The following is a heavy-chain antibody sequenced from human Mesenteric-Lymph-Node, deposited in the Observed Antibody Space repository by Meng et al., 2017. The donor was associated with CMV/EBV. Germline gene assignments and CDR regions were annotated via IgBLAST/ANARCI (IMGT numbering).Heavy chain of an antibody. J-gene: IGHJ6*02. CDR1: GYTFTGYY. D-gene: IGHD3-10*01. V-gene: IGHV1-8*03. Sequence: ASVKVSCKASGYTFTGYYMHWVRQAPGQGLEWMGWMNPNSGNTGYAQKFQGRVTITRNTSISTAYMELSSLRSEDTAVYYCARGQRLLWFGELLSNDYYYGMDVWGQGTTVTVSS. CDR2: MNPNSGNT. CDR3: ARGQRLLWFGELLSNDYYYGMDV.